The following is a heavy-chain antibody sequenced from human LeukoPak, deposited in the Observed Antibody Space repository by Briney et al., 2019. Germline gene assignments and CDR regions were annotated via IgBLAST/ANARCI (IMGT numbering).Heavy chain of an antibody. Sequence: PSETLSLTCAVYGGSFSGYYWSWIRQPPGRGLEWIGEINHSGSTNYNPSLKSRVTISVDTSKNQFSLKLSSVTAADTAVYYCARTPVPRAFDYWGQGTLVTVSS. D-gene: IGHD6-6*01. CDR3: ARTPVPRAFDY. J-gene: IGHJ4*02. V-gene: IGHV4-34*01. CDR1: GGSFSGYY. CDR2: INHSGST.